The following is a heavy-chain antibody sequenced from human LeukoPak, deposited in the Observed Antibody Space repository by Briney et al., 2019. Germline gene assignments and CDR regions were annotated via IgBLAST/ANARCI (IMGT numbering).Heavy chain of an antibody. D-gene: IGHD3-10*01. CDR2: IDSHGTST. V-gene: IGHV3-74*01. J-gene: IGHJ4*02. Sequence: QTGGSLRLSCAASGFTFSSHWMHWVRQAPGKGLVWVSRIDSHGTSTIDADSVKGRFTVSRDNAKNTLYLQMNSLRAEDTAVYYCAREAHGLGNYPFDYWGQGTLVTVSS. CDR1: GFTFSSHW. CDR3: AREAHGLGNYPFDY.